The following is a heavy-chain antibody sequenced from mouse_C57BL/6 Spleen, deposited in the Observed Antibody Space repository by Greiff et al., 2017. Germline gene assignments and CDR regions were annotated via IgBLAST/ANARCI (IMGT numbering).Heavy chain of an antibody. D-gene: IGHD1-1*01. CDR2: ISSGGDYI. V-gene: IGHV5-9-1*02. Sequence: EVKLVESGEGLVKPGGSLKLSCAASGFTFSSYAMSWVRQTPEKRLEWVAYISSGGDYIYYADTVKGRFTISRDNARNTLYLQMSSLKSEDTAMYYCTRVGSSYGDYFDYWGQGTTLTVSS. CDR3: TRVGSSYGDYFDY. J-gene: IGHJ2*01. CDR1: GFTFSSYA.